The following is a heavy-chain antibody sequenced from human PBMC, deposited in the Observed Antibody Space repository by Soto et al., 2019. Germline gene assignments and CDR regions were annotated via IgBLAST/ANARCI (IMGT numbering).Heavy chain of an antibody. CDR2: ISGSGGST. J-gene: IGHJ3*02. D-gene: IGHD3-9*01. V-gene: IGHV3-23*01. CDR1: GFTFSSYA. CDR3: ALGHDILTGYLPQAFDI. Sequence: GGSLRLSCAASGFTFSSYAMSWVRQAPGKGLEWVSAISGSGGSTYYADSVKGRFTISRDNSKNTLYLQMNSLRAEDTAVYYCALGHDILTGYLPQAFDIWGQGTMVTVSS.